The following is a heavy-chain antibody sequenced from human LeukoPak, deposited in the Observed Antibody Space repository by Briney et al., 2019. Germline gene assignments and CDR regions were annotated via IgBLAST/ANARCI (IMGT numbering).Heavy chain of an antibody. Sequence: GGSLRLSCEASGFTFSNFAMTWVRQAPGKGLEQVSGISGSAGSTNYADSVKGRFTISRDNSKNTLYLQMNNLRVGDTAVYYCAKGSSSRFYYYMAGWGKGTTVTVSS. J-gene: IGHJ6*03. D-gene: IGHD4-17*01. CDR3: AKGSSSRFYYYMAG. V-gene: IGHV3-23*01. CDR2: ISGSAGST. CDR1: GFTFSNFA.